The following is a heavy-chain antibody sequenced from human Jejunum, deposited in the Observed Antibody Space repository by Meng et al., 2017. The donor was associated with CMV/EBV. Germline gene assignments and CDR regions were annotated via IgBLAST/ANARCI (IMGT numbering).Heavy chain of an antibody. V-gene: IGHV1-69*01. CDR3: ARGRGNQPLFDF. J-gene: IGHJ4*02. CDR2: LIPVLNKA. Sequence: VQVVQSGAEVKKPGCSVKVACKTSGGSFSTYTFSWVRQAPGQGLEWMGGLIPVLNKAKSAPRFQDRVTFTADETTTTAYMELSSLTFEDTAVYFCARGRGNQPLFDFWGQGTLVTVSS. CDR1: GGSFSTYT. D-gene: IGHD2/OR15-2a*01.